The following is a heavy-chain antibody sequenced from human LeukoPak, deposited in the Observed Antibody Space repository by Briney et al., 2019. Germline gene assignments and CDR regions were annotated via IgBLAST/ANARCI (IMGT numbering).Heavy chain of an antibody. CDR1: GGSISSGSYY. J-gene: IGHJ3*02. D-gene: IGHD3-10*01. CDR3: ARLPQVRGVIILRSSSTRYAFDI. V-gene: IGHV4-61*02. CDR2: IYTSGST. Sequence: SETLSLTCTVSGGSISSGSYYWSWIRQPAGKGLEWIGRIYTSGSTNYNPSLKSRVTISVDTSKNQFSLKLSSVTAADTAVYYCARLPQVRGVIILRSSSTRYAFDIWGQGTMVTVSS.